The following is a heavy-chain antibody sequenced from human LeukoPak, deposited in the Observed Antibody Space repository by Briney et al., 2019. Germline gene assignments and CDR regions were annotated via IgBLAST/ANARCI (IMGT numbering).Heavy chain of an antibody. Sequence: PGGSLRLFCAASGFTFSNYAMSWVRQTPGKGLECVSVVTGSGGDTYYTGSVNGRFTISRDNSKNTLYLQMNSLRAEDTAVYYCARGTLEHCSGASCYPLDSWGQGTLVTVSS. CDR2: VTGSGGDT. D-gene: IGHD2-15*01. V-gene: IGHV3-23*01. CDR3: ARGTLEHCSGASCYPLDS. CDR1: GFTFSNYA. J-gene: IGHJ5*01.